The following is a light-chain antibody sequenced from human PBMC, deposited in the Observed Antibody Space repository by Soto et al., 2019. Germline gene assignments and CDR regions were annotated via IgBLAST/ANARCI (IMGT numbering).Light chain of an antibody. CDR3: SSYTSSSPFYV. CDR2: DVS. V-gene: IGLV2-14*01. J-gene: IGLJ1*01. Sequence: QSVLTQPASVSGSPGQSITISCTGTSSDVGGYNYVSWYQQHPGKAPKLMIYDVSNRPSGVSNRFSGSKSGNTASLTISGLQAEDEADYYCSSYTSSSPFYVFATGTKVTVL. CDR1: SSDVGGYNY.